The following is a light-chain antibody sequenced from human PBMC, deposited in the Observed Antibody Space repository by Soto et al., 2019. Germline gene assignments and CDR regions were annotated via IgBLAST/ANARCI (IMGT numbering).Light chain of an antibody. CDR2: GAS. Sequence: EIVMTQSPVTLSVSPGERATLSCRASQSVSSNLAWYQQKPGQAPRLLIYGASTRATGIPARFSGSGSGTEFTLTISSLQSEDLAVYYCQQYNNWPPWTFGQGTKVEIK. V-gene: IGKV3-15*01. J-gene: IGKJ1*01. CDR1: QSVSSN. CDR3: QQYNNWPPWT.